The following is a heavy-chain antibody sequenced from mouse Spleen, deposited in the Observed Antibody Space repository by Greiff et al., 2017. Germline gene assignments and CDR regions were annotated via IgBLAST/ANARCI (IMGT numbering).Heavy chain of an antibody. V-gene: IGHV1-67*01. D-gene: IGHD2-14*01. CDR3: AAYYRYDEESYYAMDY. CDR2: ISTYYGNT. CDR1: GYTFTDYA. Sequence: VKLVESGPELVRPGVSVKISCKGSGYTFTDYAMHWVKQSHAKSLEWIGVISTYYGNTNYNQKFKGKATMTVDKSSSTAYMELARLTSEDSAIYYCAAYYRYDEESYYAMDYWGQGTSVTVSS. J-gene: IGHJ4*01.